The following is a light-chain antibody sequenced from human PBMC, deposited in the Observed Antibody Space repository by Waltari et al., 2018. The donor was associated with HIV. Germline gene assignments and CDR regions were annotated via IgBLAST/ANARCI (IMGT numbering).Light chain of an antibody. Sequence: EIVLTQSPGTLSLSPGERATLSCRASQSVRSSYLAWYQQKLGQAPRLRIYGASSRATGIPDRFSGSGSGTDFTLTISRLEPEDFAVYYCHQYGSSPETFGGGTKVEIK. CDR2: GAS. J-gene: IGKJ4*01. CDR1: QSVRSSY. V-gene: IGKV3-20*01. CDR3: HQYGSSPET.